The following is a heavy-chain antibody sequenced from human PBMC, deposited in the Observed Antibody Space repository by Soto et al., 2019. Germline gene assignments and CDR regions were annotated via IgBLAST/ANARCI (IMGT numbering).Heavy chain of an antibody. CDR1: GFTFSDAW. V-gene: IGHV3-15*01. J-gene: IGHJ4*02. CDR2: IKSNTDGGTT. D-gene: IGHD3-9*01. CDR3: STDAVSLFDWGLGLDY. Sequence: EVQLVESGGGLVKPGGSLRLSCATSGFTFSDAWMSWVRQAPGKGLEGVGRIKSNTDGGTTDYAAPVKGRFIISRDESKNMLYLQMNSLKTEDTAVYYCSTDAVSLFDWGLGLDYWGQGTLVTVSS.